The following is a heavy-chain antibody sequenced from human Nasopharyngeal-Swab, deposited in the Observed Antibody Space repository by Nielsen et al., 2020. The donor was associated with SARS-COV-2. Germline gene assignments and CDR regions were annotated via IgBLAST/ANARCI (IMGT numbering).Heavy chain of an antibody. J-gene: IGHJ3*02. CDR2: IGTAGDT. CDR3: VKGGKRWLQLDPLDAFDI. D-gene: IGHD5-24*01. V-gene: IGHV3-13*01. CDR1: GFTFSSYD. Sequence: GESLKISCAASGFTFSSYDMHWVRQATGKGLEWVSAIGTAGDTYYPDSVKGRFTISRDNSKNTLYLQMSSLRAEDTAVYYCVKGGKRWLQLDPLDAFDIWGQGTMVTVSS.